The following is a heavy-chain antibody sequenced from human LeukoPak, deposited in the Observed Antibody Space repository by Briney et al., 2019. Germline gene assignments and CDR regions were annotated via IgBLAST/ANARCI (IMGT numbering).Heavy chain of an antibody. CDR1: GYTFTGYY. V-gene: IGHV1-2*02. Sequence: ASVKVSCKASGYTFTGYYMHWVRQAPGQGLEWMGWINPNSGGTNYAQKFQGRVTMTRDTSITTAYMELSSLRSDDTAMYYCTRALGSDYWGQGILVTVSS. CDR2: INPNSGGT. J-gene: IGHJ4*02. D-gene: IGHD1-26*01. CDR3: TRALGSDY.